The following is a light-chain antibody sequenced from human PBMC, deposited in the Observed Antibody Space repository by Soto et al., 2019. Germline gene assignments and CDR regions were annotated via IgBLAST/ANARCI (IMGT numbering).Light chain of an antibody. CDR1: SSDIGVYNY. CDR2: DVS. CDR3: SSYTINSTLV. V-gene: IGLV2-14*01. Sequence: QSALTQPASVSGSPGQSITVSCTETSSDIGVYNYVSWYQQHPGKAPKVMIYDVSNRPSGVSNRFSCSKSGNTASLTISGLQSDDEADYYCSSYTINSTLVFGTGTKVTVL. J-gene: IGLJ1*01.